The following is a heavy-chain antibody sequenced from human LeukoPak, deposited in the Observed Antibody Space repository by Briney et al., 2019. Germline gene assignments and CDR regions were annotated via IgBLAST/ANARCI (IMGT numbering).Heavy chain of an antibody. J-gene: IGHJ5*02. CDR2: IYYSGST. D-gene: IGHD3-10*01. V-gene: IGHV4-39*01. CDR1: GGSISSSSYY. Sequence: SETLSLTCTVYGGSISSSSYYWGWIRQPPGKGLEWIGSIYYSGSTYYNPSLKSRVTISVDTSKNQFSLKLSSVTAADTAVYYCATKSYGSARWFDPWGQGTLVTVSS. CDR3: ATKSYGSARWFDP.